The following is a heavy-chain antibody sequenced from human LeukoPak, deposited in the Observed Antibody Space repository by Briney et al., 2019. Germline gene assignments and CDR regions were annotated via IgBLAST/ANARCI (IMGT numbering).Heavy chain of an antibody. CDR3: ARGRIVGATGSWFDP. CDR2: IYYSGST. D-gene: IGHD1-26*01. J-gene: IGHJ5*02. Sequence: SETLSLTCTVSGGSISSSSYYWGWIRQPPGKGLEWSGSIYYSGSTYYNPSLKSRVTISVDTSKNQFSLKLSSVTAADTAVYYCARGRIVGATGSWFDPWGQGTLVTVSS. V-gene: IGHV4-39*01. CDR1: GGSISSSSYY.